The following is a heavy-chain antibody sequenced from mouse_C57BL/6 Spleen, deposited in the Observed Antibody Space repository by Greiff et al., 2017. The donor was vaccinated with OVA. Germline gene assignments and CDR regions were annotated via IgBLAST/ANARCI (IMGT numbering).Heavy chain of an antibody. J-gene: IGHJ1*03. V-gene: IGHV5-4*01. CDR1: GFTFSSYA. CDR3: AREAVVAPYFDV. CDR2: ISDGGSYT. Sequence: EVKLMESGGGLVKPGGSLKLSCAASGFTFSSYAMSWVRQTPEKRLEWVATISDGGSYTYYPDNVKGRFTISRDNAKNNLYLQMSHLKSEDTAMYYCAREAVVAPYFDVWGTGTTVTVSS. D-gene: IGHD1-1*01.